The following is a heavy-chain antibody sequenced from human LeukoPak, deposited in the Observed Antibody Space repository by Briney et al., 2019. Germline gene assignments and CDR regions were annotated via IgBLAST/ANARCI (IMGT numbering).Heavy chain of an antibody. J-gene: IGHJ4*02. V-gene: IGHV4-39*01. D-gene: IGHD3-10*01. CDR1: GGSISSTSYY. Sequence: PSETLSLTCTVSGGSISSTSYYWGWIRQPPGKGLEWIGSIYYRGSTYYNPSLKSRVTISVDTSKNQFSLKLSSVTAADTAVYYCARHHVPYYYGSGSYGADYWGQGTLVTVSS. CDR2: IYYRGST. CDR3: ARHHVPYYYGSGSYGADY.